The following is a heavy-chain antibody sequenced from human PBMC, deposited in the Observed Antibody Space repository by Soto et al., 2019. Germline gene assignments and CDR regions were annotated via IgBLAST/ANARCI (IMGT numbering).Heavy chain of an antibody. D-gene: IGHD2-15*01. V-gene: IGHV4-39*01. Sequence: KPSETLSLTCTVSGGSISSSSYYWGWIRQPPGKGLEWIGSIYYSGSTYYNLSLKSRVTISVDTSKNQFSLKLSSVTAADTAVYYCAGMIMVVAATPGWFDPWGQGTLVTVSS. J-gene: IGHJ5*02. CDR1: GGSISSSSYY. CDR2: IYYSGST. CDR3: AGMIMVVAATPGWFDP.